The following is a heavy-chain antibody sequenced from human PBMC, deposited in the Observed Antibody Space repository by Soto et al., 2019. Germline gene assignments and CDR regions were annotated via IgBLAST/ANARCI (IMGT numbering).Heavy chain of an antibody. CDR1: GYTFTSYY. Sequence: QVQLVQSGAEVKKPGASVKVSCKASGYTFTSYYMHWVRQAPGQGLEWMGIINPSGGSTSYAQKFQGRVTMTRDTSTSTVYMELSSLRSEDTAVYYCARDQGGARAACPAGMDVWGQGTTVTVSS. CDR3: ARDQGGARAACPAGMDV. V-gene: IGHV1-46*01. CDR2: INPSGGST. D-gene: IGHD6-6*01. J-gene: IGHJ6*02.